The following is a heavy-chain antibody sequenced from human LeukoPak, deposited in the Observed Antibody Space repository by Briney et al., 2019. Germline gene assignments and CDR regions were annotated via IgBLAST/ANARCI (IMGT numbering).Heavy chain of an antibody. CDR3: ARVYCSSTSCHYYFDY. Sequence: SETLSLTXAVYGGSFSGYYWSWIRQTPGKGLEWNGEINHSGSTNYKPSLKSRVTISVDTSKSQLSLKLSSVTAADTAVYYCARVYCSSTSCHYYFDYWGQGTLVTVSS. D-gene: IGHD2-2*01. V-gene: IGHV4-34*01. J-gene: IGHJ4*02. CDR1: GGSFSGYY. CDR2: INHSGST.